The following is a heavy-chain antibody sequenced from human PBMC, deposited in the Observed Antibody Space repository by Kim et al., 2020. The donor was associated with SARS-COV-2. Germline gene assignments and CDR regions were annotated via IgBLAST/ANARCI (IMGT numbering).Heavy chain of an antibody. V-gene: IGHV5-51*01. CDR1: AYSFTNHW. Sequence: GESLKISCKGSAYSFTNHWIGWVRRMPGRGLEWVAMINPRDSDTRYNPSVRGQVTISLDRSISTASLQWSSLKASDTAMYYCATHTSGFWSGYFDYWGQGTLVTVSS. CDR2: INPRDSDT. CDR3: ATHTSGFWSGYFDY. J-gene: IGHJ4*02. D-gene: IGHD3-3*01.